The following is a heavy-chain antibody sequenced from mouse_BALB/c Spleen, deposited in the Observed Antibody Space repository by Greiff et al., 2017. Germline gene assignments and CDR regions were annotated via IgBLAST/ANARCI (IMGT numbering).Heavy chain of an antibody. V-gene: IGHV5-6-4*01. CDR2: ISSGGSYT. CDR3: TRDPYYPYFDY. D-gene: IGHD2-10*01. CDR1: GFTFSSYT. J-gene: IGHJ2*01. Sequence: EVNVVESGGGLVKPGGSLKLSCAASGFTFSSYTMSWVRQTPEKRLEWVATISSGGSYTYYPDSVKGRFTISRDNAKNTLYLQMSSLKSEDTAMYYCTRDPYYPYFDYWGQGTTLTVSS.